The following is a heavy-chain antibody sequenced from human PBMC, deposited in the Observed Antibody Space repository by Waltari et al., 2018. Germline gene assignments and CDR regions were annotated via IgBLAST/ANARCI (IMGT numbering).Heavy chain of an antibody. Sequence: EVQLVESGGGLVKPGGSLRLSCAASGFTFSSYSMNWVRQAPGQGLQWVASIGGNDGSIYYADSIQGRFTVSRDNARSSLFLQMNSLRADDTALYFCAREAPNYYYYMDVWGKGTTVTVSS. CDR3: AREAPNYYYYMDV. J-gene: IGHJ6*03. CDR2: IGGNDGSI. CDR1: GFTFSSYS. V-gene: IGHV3-21*01.